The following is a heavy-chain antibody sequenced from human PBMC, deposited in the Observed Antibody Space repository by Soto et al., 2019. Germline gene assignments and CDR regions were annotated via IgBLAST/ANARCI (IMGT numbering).Heavy chain of an antibody. D-gene: IGHD2-15*01. Sequence: PSETLSLTCTVSGGSISSYYWSWIRQPAGKGLEWIGRIYTSGSTNYNPSLKSRVTMSVDKSKNQFSLNLSSVTAADTAVYYCARQDRVVAEGRWFDPWGQGTLVTVSS. J-gene: IGHJ5*02. CDR2: IYTSGST. V-gene: IGHV4-4*07. CDR3: ARQDRVVAEGRWFDP. CDR1: GGSISSYY.